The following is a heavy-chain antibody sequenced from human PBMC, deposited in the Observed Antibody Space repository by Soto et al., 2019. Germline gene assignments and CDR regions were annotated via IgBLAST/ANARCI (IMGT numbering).Heavy chain of an antibody. Sequence: EVQLLESGGGLVRPGGSLRLSCTVSGFMFSSYAMTWVRQPPGKGLEWVSTISGSGGSTYYSDSVRGRFTTSRDNSKNSLYLQMNSLRAEDTAVYYCARAPRGVTTVTTVDYWGQGTLVTVSS. V-gene: IGHV3-23*01. CDR1: GFMFSSYA. D-gene: IGHD4-17*01. CDR3: ARAPRGVTTVTTVDY. J-gene: IGHJ4*02. CDR2: ISGSGGST.